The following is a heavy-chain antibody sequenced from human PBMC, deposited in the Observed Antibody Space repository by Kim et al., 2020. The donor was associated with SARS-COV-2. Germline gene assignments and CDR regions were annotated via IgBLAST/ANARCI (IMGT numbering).Heavy chain of an antibody. CDR3: ARDRHYDILTGYYISGVDY. V-gene: IGHV3-11*06. CDR2: ISSSSSYT. Sequence: GGSLRLSCAASGFTFSDYYMSWIRQAPGKGLEWVSYISSSSSYTNYADSVKGRFTISRDNAKNSLYLQMNSVRAEDTAVYYCARDRHYDILTGYYISGVDYWGQGTLVTVSS. D-gene: IGHD3-9*01. CDR1: GFTFSDYY. J-gene: IGHJ4*02.